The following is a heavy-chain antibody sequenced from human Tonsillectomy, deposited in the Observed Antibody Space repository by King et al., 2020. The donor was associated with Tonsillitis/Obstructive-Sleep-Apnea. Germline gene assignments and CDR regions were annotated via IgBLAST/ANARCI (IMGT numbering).Heavy chain of an antibody. J-gene: IGHJ6*02. D-gene: IGHD1-14*01. V-gene: IGHV1-2*02. CDR3: AGTNPSDIYYYYIVMDV. CDR2: INPKSGGT. CDR1: GYTFTGHY. Sequence: QLVQSGAEVKKPGASVKVSCKASGYTFTGHYMHWVRQAPGQGLEWMGWINPKSGGTKYAQKFQGRVTMTRDTSISTAYMELSRLRSDDTAVYYCAGTNPSDIYYYYIVMDVWGQGTTVTVSS.